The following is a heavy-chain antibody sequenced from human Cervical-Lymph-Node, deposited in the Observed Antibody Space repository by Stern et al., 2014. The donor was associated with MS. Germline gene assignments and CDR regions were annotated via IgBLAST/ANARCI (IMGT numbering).Heavy chain of an antibody. V-gene: IGHV1-18*01. CDR3: ARERLRDFNDYHFDS. CDR2: SSSYNGNT. Sequence: QVQLGQSGPEVRQPGASVRVSCKASGYTFTTPNYGIAWVREAPGRGLEWMGWSSSYNGNTVYAQKLQDRVTMTTDTSTSTAYMELRSLRSDDTAFYYCARERLRDFNDYHFDSWGQGTLVTVSS. D-gene: IGHD4-11*01. CDR1: GYTFTTPNYG. J-gene: IGHJ4*02.